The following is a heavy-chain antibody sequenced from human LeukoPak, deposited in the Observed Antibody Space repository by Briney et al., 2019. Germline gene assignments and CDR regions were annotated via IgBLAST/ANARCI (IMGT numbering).Heavy chain of an antibody. Sequence: SETLSLTCTVSGGSISSGGYYWSWIRQPPGKGLEWIGYIYHSGSTYYNPSLKSRVTISVDRSKNQFSLKLSSVTAADTAVYYCARDGFWFYYDSSGYYPAFDYWGQGTLVTVSS. CDR1: GGSISSGGYY. CDR3: ARDGFWFYYDSSGYYPAFDY. V-gene: IGHV4-30-2*01. D-gene: IGHD3-22*01. CDR2: IYHSGST. J-gene: IGHJ4*02.